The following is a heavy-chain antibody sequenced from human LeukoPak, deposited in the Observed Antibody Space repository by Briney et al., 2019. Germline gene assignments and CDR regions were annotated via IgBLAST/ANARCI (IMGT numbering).Heavy chain of an antibody. CDR2: IYYSGTT. Sequence: XXLSLTFTGSGGSISGYYWSWIRQPPGKGLEWIAYIYYSGTTSYNPSLKSRVTISADTSNSQFSLKLSSVTAADTAASYYARVNDSCSVLWGPGTXVTXSS. V-gene: IGHV4-59*01. D-gene: IGHD3-22*01. J-gene: IGHJ3*01. CDR1: GGSISGYY. CDR3: ARVNDSCSVL.